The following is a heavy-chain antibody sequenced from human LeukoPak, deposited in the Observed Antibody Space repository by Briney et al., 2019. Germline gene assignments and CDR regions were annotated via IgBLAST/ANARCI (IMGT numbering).Heavy chain of an antibody. J-gene: IGHJ5*02. CDR3: ARSYTHYDFWSGYTYQNYFDP. V-gene: IGHV3-53*01. Sequence: PGGSLRLSCAASGFTVSSSYISWVRQAPGKGLEWVSVIYAGDNTYYADSVKGRFIISRDNSKNTVYLQMDSLRAEDTAVYYCARSYTHYDFWSGYTYQNYFDPWGQGTLVTVSS. CDR1: GFTVSSSY. CDR2: IYAGDNT. D-gene: IGHD3-3*01.